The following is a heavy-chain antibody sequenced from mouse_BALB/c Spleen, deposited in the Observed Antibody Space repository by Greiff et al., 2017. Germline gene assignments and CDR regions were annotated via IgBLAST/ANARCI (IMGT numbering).Heavy chain of an antibody. CDR2: IWSGGST. Sequence: QVQLKESGPGLVQPSQSLSITCTVSGFSLTSYGVHWVRQSPGKGLEWLGVIWSGGSTDYNAAFISRLSISKDNSKSQVFFKMNSLQADDTAIYYCASLYGNQPNRGFAYWGQGTLVTVSA. D-gene: IGHD2-1*01. CDR3: ASLYGNQPNRGFAY. CDR1: GFSLTSYG. V-gene: IGHV2-4-1*01. J-gene: IGHJ3*01.